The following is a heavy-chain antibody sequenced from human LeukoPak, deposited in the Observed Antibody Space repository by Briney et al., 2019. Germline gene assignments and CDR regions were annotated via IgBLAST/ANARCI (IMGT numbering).Heavy chain of an antibody. Sequence: GGSLRLSCAASGFTFSRYSMNWVRQAPGRGLEWVSFISSSSSYIYYADSLKGRFTISRDNAKKLLYMQMNSLRDQTTAVYYWARPGYSYGSDYWGQGTLVIVS. J-gene: IGHJ4*02. D-gene: IGHD5-18*01. V-gene: IGHV3-21*01. CDR3: ARPGYSYGSDY. CDR2: ISSSSSYI. CDR1: GFTFSRYS.